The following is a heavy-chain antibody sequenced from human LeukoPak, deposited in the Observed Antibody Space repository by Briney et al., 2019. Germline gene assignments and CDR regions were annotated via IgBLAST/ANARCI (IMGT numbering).Heavy chain of an antibody. CDR2: VSYDGSNE. Sequence: GGSLRLSCAASGVTFSSLGMCWVRPAPGKRLECVALVSYDGSNEYYADSVKGRFTIDRDNYKNTLYLQMNSLRVEDTAIYYCASPSRFGSGTYPPDYWGQGTLVTVSS. V-gene: IGHV3-30*19. CDR1: GVTFSSLG. J-gene: IGHJ4*02. D-gene: IGHD3-10*01. CDR3: ASPSRFGSGTYPPDY.